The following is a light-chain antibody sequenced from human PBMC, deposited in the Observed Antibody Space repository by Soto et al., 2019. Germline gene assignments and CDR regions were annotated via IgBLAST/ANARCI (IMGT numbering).Light chain of an antibody. CDR1: SSNIGKNA. CDR3: EAWDDSLNGPV. J-gene: IGLJ1*01. V-gene: IGLV1-36*01. CDR2: YDD. Sequence: QSVLTQPPSVAEAPRQRVAISCSGSSSNIGKNAVNWYQQLPGKAPKLLIFYDDLLPSGISDRFSGSRSGTSASLVISGLQSEDEADYYCEAWDDSLNGPVFGTGTKVTVL.